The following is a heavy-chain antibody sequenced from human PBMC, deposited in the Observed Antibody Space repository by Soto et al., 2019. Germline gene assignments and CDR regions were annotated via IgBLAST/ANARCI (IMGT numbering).Heavy chain of an antibody. CDR1: GGSISSGGYY. Sequence: SETLSLTCTVSGGSISSGGYYWSWIRQHPGKGLEWIGYINYSGSTYYNPSLKSRVTISVDTSKNQFSLKLSSVTAADTAVYYCARKDSSSSVWFDPWGQGTLVTVSS. V-gene: IGHV4-31*03. CDR2: INYSGST. J-gene: IGHJ5*02. D-gene: IGHD6-6*01. CDR3: ARKDSSSSVWFDP.